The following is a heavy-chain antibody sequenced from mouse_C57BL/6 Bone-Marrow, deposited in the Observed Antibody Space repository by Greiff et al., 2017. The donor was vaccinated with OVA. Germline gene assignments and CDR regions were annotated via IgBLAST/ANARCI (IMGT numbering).Heavy chain of an antibody. Sequence: EVMLVESGEGLVKPGGSLKLSCAASGFTFSSYAMSWVRQTPEKRLEWVAYISSGGDYIYYADTVKGRFTISRDNARNTLYLQMSSLKSEDTAMYYCTRALSYGSSYWYFDVWGTGTTVTVSS. CDR3: TRALSYGSSYWYFDV. CDR2: ISSGGDYI. J-gene: IGHJ1*03. D-gene: IGHD1-1*01. CDR1: GFTFSSYA. V-gene: IGHV5-9-1*02.